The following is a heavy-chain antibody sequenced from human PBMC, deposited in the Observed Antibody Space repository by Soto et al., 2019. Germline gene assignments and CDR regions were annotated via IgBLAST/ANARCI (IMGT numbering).Heavy chain of an antibody. CDR3: ARVGYAVTTGGAFDI. J-gene: IGHJ3*02. CDR2: IYSGGST. Sequence: EVQLVESGGGLIQPGGSLRLSCAASGFTVSSNYMSWVRQAPGKGLEWVSVIYSGGSTYYADSVKARFTISRDNSKNTMYLQMNGLRAEDTAVYYCARVGYAVTTGGAFDIWGQGTMVTVSS. D-gene: IGHD4-17*01. CDR1: GFTVSSNY. V-gene: IGHV3-53*01.